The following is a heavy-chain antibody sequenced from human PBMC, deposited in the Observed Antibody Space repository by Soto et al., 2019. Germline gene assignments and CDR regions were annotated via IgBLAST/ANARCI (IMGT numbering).Heavy chain of an antibody. V-gene: IGHV4-59*01. D-gene: IGHD3-10*01. Sequence: SGTLSRAWTGCGCSISGCYWSWIRQPPGKGLEWIGYIYYSGSTTYNPSLKSRVTISVDTSKNQFSLKLSSVTAADTAVYYCARVWGGAFDIWGQGTMVT. CDR1: GCSISGCY. J-gene: IGHJ3*02. CDR3: ARVWGGAFDI. CDR2: IYYSGST.